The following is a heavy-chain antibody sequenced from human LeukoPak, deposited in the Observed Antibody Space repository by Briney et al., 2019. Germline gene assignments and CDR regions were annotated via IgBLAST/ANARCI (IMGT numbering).Heavy chain of an antibody. CDR2: ITYDGSNI. D-gene: IGHD2-21*01. CDR1: GFSFSSYG. J-gene: IGHJ1*01. Sequence: PGRSLRLSCAASGFSFSSYGMHWVRQAPGKGLEWVAIITYDGSNIFYADSVRGRFTISRDNSKSALFLEMNSLRAEDTAIYYCAIIGTPGETEYYRLWGQGTRVTVSS. CDR3: AIIGTPGETEYYRL. V-gene: IGHV3-30*03.